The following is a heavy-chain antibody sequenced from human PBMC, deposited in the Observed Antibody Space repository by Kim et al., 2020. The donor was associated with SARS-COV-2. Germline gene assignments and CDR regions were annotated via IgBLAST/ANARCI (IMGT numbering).Heavy chain of an antibody. V-gene: IGHV3-23*01. CDR2: ISGSGGST. J-gene: IGHJ4*02. CDR3: AKVLNPETYYYDYFDY. CDR1: GFTFSSYA. D-gene: IGHD3-10*01. Sequence: GGSLRLSCAASGFTFSSYAMSWVRQAPGKGLEWVSAISGSGGSTYYADSVKGRFTISRDNSKNTLYLQMNSLRAEDTAVYYCAKVLNPETYYYDYFDYWGQGTLVTVSS.